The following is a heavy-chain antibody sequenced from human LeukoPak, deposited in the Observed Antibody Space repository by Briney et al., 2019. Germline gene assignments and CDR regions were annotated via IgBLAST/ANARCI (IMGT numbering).Heavy chain of an antibody. Sequence: ASVKVSCKASGYTFTSYGISWVRQAPGQGLEWMGWISAYNGNTNYAQKLQGRVTMTTDTSTSTAYMELRSLRSDDTAVYYCARDFSRLRYFDWSNHHDAFDIWGQGTMVTVSS. D-gene: IGHD3-9*01. CDR2: ISAYNGNT. CDR3: ARDFSRLRYFDWSNHHDAFDI. J-gene: IGHJ3*02. V-gene: IGHV1-18*01. CDR1: GYTFTSYG.